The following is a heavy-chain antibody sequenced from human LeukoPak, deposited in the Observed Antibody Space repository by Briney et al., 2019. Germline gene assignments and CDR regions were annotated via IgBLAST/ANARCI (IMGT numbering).Heavy chain of an antibody. CDR2: FDPEDGET. D-gene: IGHD2-15*01. J-gene: IGHJ6*02. Sequence: ASVKVSCKVSGYTLTELSMHWVRQAPGKGLEWTGGFDPEDGETIYAQKFQGRVTMTEDTSTDTAYMELSSLRSEDTAVYYCATGDSAATGYYYGMDVWGQGTTVTVSS. CDR1: GYTLTELS. V-gene: IGHV1-24*01. CDR3: ATGDSAATGYYYGMDV.